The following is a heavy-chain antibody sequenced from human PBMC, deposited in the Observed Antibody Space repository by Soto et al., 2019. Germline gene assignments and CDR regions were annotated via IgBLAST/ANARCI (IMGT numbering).Heavy chain of an antibody. CDR1: GGSVSNNNW. V-gene: IGHV4-4*02. D-gene: IGHD1-26*01. J-gene: IGHJ4*02. CDR3: ANNSADALDD. CDR2: IHHSGGT. Sequence: QVQLQESGPGLVKPSGTLSLSCAVSGGSVSNNNWWSWVRQSPGNGLEWIGEIHHSGGTSYNPSLESRANLSVDKSKNELSLRLKYVTAADTAVYYCANNSADALDDWGQGILVTVSS.